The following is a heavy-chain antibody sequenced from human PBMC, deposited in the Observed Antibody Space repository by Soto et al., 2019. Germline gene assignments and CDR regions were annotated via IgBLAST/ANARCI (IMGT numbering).Heavy chain of an antibody. CDR2: ITWNSRVL. CDR1: GVNFDDFA. CDR3: AKGRYDFWSPYYFDT. D-gene: IGHD3-3*01. V-gene: IGHV3-9*01. J-gene: IGHJ4*02. Sequence: PWGCLRLACVGSGVNFDDFAMHWVRQAPGKGLEWVSGITWNSRVLAYADSVKGRFTISRDNARNSLYLQMDSLRDEDTALYYCAKGRYDFWSPYYFDTWGQGTLVTVSS.